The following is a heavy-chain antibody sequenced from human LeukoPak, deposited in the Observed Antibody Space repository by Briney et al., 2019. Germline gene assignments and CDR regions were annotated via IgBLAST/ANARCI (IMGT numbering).Heavy chain of an antibody. CDR2: INYSGST. J-gene: IGHJ5*02. Sequence: SETLSLTCTVSGGSISTYYWSWIRKPPGKGLEWIGYINYSGSTNYNPSLKSRVIISVDTSKNQFSLKLNSVTAADTAVYYCVRGANRYDPWGQGTLVTVSS. CDR1: GGSISTYY. CDR3: VRGANRYDP. V-gene: IGHV4-59*13.